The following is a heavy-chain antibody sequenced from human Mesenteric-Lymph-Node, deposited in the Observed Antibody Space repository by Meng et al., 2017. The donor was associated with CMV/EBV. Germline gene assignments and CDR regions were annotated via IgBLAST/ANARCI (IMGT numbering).Heavy chain of an antibody. CDR2: IIPIFGTA. CDR1: GGTFSSYA. Sequence: SVKVSCKASGGTFSSYAISWVRQAPGQGLEWMGGIIPIFGTANYAQKFQGRVTITADRSTTTAYMDLSSLRSEDTAVYYCALQADYTSSYFDYWGQGTLVTVSS. CDR3: ALQADYTSSYFDY. J-gene: IGHJ4*02. D-gene: IGHD6-6*01. V-gene: IGHV1-69*06.